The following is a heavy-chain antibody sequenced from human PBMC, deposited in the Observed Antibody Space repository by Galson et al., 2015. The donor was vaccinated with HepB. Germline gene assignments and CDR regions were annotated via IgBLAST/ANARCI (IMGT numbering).Heavy chain of an antibody. J-gene: IGHJ5*02. CDR1: GFTFSSYG. Sequence: SLRLSCAASGFTFSSYGMHWVRQAPGKGLEWVAVISYDGSNKYYADSVKGRFTISRDNSKNTLYLQMNSLRAEDTAVYYCAKGFRRDYDFWSGYLRPANNWFDPWGQGTLVTVSS. D-gene: IGHD3-3*01. CDR3: AKGFRRDYDFWSGYLRPANNWFDP. V-gene: IGHV3-30*18. CDR2: ISYDGSNK.